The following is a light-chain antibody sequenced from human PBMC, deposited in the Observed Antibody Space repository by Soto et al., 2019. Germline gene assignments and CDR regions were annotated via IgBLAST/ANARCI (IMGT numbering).Light chain of an antibody. CDR3: TVWDDSLRGRL. Sequence: QSVLTQPPSASGTPGQRVNISCSGSSSNIESNFVYWYQQFPGTAPRLLIYRNNQRPSGVPDRFSGSKSGTSASLAISALRSEDEADYYCTVWDDSLRGRLFGGGTKVTVL. CDR1: SSNIESNF. CDR2: RNN. V-gene: IGLV1-47*01. J-gene: IGLJ2*01.